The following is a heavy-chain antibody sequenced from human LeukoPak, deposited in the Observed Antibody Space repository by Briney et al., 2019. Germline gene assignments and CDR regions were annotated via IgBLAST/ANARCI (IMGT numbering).Heavy chain of an antibody. CDR1: GFTFNSYA. D-gene: IGHD2-15*01. CDR2: ITGSGGTT. CDR3: AKDSGAYCSGGSCYRGYFHN. J-gene: IGHJ4*02. V-gene: IGHV3-23*01. Sequence: PGGSLRLSCAASGFTFNSYAMSWVRQAPGKGLEWVSAITGSGGTTYYADSVKGRSTMSRDNSKNTLYLLMNSLRAEDTAVYHCAKDSGAYCSGGSCYRGYFHNWGQGTLVTVSS.